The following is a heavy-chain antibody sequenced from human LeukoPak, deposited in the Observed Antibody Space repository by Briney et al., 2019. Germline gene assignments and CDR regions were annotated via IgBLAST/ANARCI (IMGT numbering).Heavy chain of an antibody. D-gene: IGHD3-3*02. CDR2: IWYDGSNK. Sequence: GGSLRPSCAASGFSFSSYAMHWVRQAPGNGLEGVAFIWYDGSNKYYVDSVKGRFTISRDNSKNTPYLHVNSLRVEDTAVFYCVKAISGGASPFDHWGRGTLVTVSS. CDR1: GFSFSSYA. V-gene: IGHV3-30*02. J-gene: IGHJ4*02. CDR3: VKAISGGASPFDH.